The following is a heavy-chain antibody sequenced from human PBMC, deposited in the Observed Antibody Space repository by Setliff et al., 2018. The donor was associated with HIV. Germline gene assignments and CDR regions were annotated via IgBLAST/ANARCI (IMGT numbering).Heavy chain of an antibody. D-gene: IGHD3-22*01. J-gene: IGHJ4*02. V-gene: IGHV3-64*01. CDR1: GFTFSSYT. Sequence: LRLSCAASGFTFSSYTMHWVRQAPGKGLESVSAITSNGGSTSYANSVRGRFTISRDNSKNTLYLQMGRLRAEDVAVYYCARSYSSGWSDCWGQGTLVTVS. CDR3: ARSYSSGWSDC. CDR2: ITSNGGST.